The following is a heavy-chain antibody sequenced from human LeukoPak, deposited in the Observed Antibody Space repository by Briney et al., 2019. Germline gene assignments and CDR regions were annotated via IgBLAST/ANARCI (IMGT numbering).Heavy chain of an antibody. Sequence: SETLSLTCTVSGGSISSYYWSWIRQHPGNGLEWIGNIYDRGSTKYNPSLKSRVTISVDTSKHQFSLRLSSVTAADTAVYYCARGRTFDNWGQGTLVTVSS. CDR2: IYDRGST. J-gene: IGHJ4*02. V-gene: IGHV4-59*01. CDR1: GGSISSYY. CDR3: ARGRTFDN.